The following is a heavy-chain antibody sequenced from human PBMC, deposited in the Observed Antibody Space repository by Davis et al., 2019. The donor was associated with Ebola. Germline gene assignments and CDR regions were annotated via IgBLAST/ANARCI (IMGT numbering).Heavy chain of an antibody. CDR2: INSDGSST. Sequence: HTGGSLRLSCAASGFTFSSYWMHWVRQAPGKGLVWVSRINSDGSSTTYAGSVKGRFTISRDNARNTLYLQMNSLRAEDTAVYYCARGPVGYFDYWGQGTLVTVSS. J-gene: IGHJ4*02. V-gene: IGHV3-74*01. D-gene: IGHD4-23*01. CDR1: GFTFSSYW. CDR3: ARGPVGYFDY.